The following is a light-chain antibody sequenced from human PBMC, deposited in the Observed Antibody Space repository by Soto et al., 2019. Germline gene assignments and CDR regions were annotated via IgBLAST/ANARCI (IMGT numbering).Light chain of an antibody. CDR2: EGS. CDR3: CSYAGSSTFAV. J-gene: IGLJ2*01. CDR1: SSDVGSYNL. V-gene: IGLV2-23*03. Sequence: QSVLTQPASVSGSPGQSITISCTGTSSDVGSYNLVSWCQQHPGKAPKLMIYEGSKRPSGVSNRFSGSKSGNTASLTISGLQAEDEADYYCCSYAGSSTFAVFGGGTKLTVL.